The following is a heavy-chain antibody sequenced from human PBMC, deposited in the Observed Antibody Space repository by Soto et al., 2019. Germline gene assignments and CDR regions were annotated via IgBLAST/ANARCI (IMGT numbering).Heavy chain of an antibody. CDR3: ARDLYLGITLFGVVPASSFDY. V-gene: IGHV3-74*01. CDR2: INSDGSSN. J-gene: IGHJ4*02. Sequence: GGSLRLSCAASGFTFSSYWMHWVRQAPGKGLEWVSRINSDGSSNNYADSVKGRFTISRDNAKNTLYLQMHSLRAEGTAVYYCARDLYLGITLFGVVPASSFDYWGQGTLVTVSS. D-gene: IGHD3-3*01. CDR1: GFTFSSYW.